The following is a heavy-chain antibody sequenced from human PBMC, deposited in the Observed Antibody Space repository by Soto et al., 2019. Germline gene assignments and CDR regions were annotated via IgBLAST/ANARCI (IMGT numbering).Heavy chain of an antibody. CDR1: GGTFSSYT. V-gene: IGHV1-69*02. Sequence: QVQLVQSGAEVKKPGSSVKVSCKASGGTFSSYTISWVRQAPGQGLEWMGRIIPILGIANYAQKFQGRVTITADKSTSTASMELSSLRSEDTAVYYCARAGASHTFDYWGQGTLVTVSS. CDR3: ARAGASHTFDY. J-gene: IGHJ4*02. CDR2: IIPILGIA. D-gene: IGHD1-26*01.